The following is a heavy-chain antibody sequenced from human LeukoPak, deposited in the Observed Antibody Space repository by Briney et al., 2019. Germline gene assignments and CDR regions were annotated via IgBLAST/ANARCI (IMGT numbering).Heavy chain of an antibody. CDR3: ARDNGSGFDY. Sequence: ASVKVSCKASGGTFSSYAISWVRQAPGQGLEWMGWINPNSGGTNYAQKFQGRVTMTRDTSISTAYMELSRLRSDDTAVYYCARDNGSGFDYWGQGTLVTVSS. CDR2: INPNSGGT. D-gene: IGHD3-10*01. V-gene: IGHV1-2*02. J-gene: IGHJ4*02. CDR1: GGTFSSYA.